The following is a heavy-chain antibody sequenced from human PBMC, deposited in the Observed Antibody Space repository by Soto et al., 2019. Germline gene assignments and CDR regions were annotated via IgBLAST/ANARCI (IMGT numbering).Heavy chain of an antibody. D-gene: IGHD2-15*01. V-gene: IGHV3-30*18. Sequence: QVQLVESGGGVVQPGRSLRLSCAASGFAFSSHGIHWVRQAPGKGLEWVAFISYDGSNDYYVDSVKGRFTISRDNSKNTLYLQMNSLRAEDTAVYYCAKDQAGYCSGGSCYHSGMDVRGKGTTVTVSS. J-gene: IGHJ6*04. CDR2: ISYDGSND. CDR1: GFAFSSHG. CDR3: AKDQAGYCSGGSCYHSGMDV.